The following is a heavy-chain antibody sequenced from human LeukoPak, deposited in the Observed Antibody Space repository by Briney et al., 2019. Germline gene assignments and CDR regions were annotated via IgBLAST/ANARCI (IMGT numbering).Heavy chain of an antibody. J-gene: IGHJ6*03. CDR3: ARHGHCTNGVCYSNYYHHMDV. Sequence: GESLKISCKGSGYSFASSWIGWVRQMPGKGLEWMGIIYPDDSDTRYSPSFEGQITISVDKSISTAYLQWSSLKASDTAVYYCARHGHCTNGVCYSNYYHHMDVWGKGTTVTVSS. V-gene: IGHV5-51*01. CDR2: IYPDDSDT. CDR1: GYSFASSW. D-gene: IGHD2-8*01.